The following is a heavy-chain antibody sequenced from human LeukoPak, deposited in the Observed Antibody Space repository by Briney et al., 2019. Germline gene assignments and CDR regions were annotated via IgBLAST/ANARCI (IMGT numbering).Heavy chain of an antibody. CDR1: GFTFSSYG. V-gene: IGHV3-30*03. J-gene: IGHJ4*02. Sequence: PGRSLRLSCEASGFTFSSYGMHWVRQAPGKGLEWVALISYDGTYKYYADSVKGRFTISRDNSKNTLYLQMNSLRAEDTAVYYCARVSPTYYDLNYWGQGTLVSVSS. CDR3: ARVSPTYYDLNY. CDR2: ISYDGTYK. D-gene: IGHD3-3*01.